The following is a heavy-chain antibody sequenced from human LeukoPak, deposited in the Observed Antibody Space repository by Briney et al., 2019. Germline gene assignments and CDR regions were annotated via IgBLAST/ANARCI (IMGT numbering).Heavy chain of an antibody. D-gene: IGHD3-22*01. Sequence: ASVKVSCKASGYTFTSYGISRVRQAPGQGLEWMGWISAYKGNTNYSQKLQGRVTMTQDTSMSTAYMELRSLRSDDTAVYYCARENVYYDSSDYYPRFDYWGQGTLVTVSS. V-gene: IGHV1-18*01. CDR3: ARENVYYDSSDYYPRFDY. J-gene: IGHJ4*02. CDR1: GYTFTSYG. CDR2: ISAYKGNT.